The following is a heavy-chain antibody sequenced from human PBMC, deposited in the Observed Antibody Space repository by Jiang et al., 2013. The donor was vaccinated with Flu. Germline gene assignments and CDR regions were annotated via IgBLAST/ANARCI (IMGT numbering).Heavy chain of an antibody. J-gene: IGHJ4*02. V-gene: IGHV1-69*01. CDR3: ATEATGYSSSWFDY. D-gene: IGHD6-13*01. CDR2: TT. Sequence: TTNYAQRFQGRITLTADESTSTAYMELSSLRSEDTAVYFCATEATGYSSSWFDYWGQGTLVTVSS.